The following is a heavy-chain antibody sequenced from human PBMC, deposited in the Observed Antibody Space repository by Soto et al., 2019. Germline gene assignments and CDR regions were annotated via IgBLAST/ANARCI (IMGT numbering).Heavy chain of an antibody. CDR1: GFTFSSYA. D-gene: IGHD5-18*01. CDR2: ISYDGSNK. V-gene: IGHV3-30-3*01. Sequence: QVQLVESGGGVVQPGRSLRLSCAASGFTFSSYAMHWVRQAPGKGLEWVAVISYDGSNKYYADSVKGRFTISRDNSKNTLYLQMNSLRAEDTAVYYCAGGVRGYSYATPDYWGQGTLVTVSS. CDR3: AGGVRGYSYATPDY. J-gene: IGHJ4*02.